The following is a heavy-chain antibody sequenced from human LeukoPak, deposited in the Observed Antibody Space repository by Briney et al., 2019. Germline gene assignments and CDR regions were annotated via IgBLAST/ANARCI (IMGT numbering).Heavy chain of an antibody. D-gene: IGHD6-19*01. V-gene: IGHV3-21*01. Sequence: GGSLRLSCAASGFTFSSYAMSWVRQAPGKGLEWVSSISSSSSYIYYADSVKGRFTISRDNAKSSLYLQMNSLRAEDTAVYYCAREGVAGTHFDYWGQGTLVTVSS. CDR2: ISSSSSYI. CDR1: GFTFSSYA. CDR3: AREGVAGTHFDY. J-gene: IGHJ4*02.